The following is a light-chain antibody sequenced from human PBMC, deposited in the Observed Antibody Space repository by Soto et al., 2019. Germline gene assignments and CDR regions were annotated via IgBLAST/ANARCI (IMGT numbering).Light chain of an antibody. Sequence: DIHVTQSPSSVSASVGDRVTITCRASQAITSWLAWYQQKPGRAPKLLIYSASSLQSGAPSRFTGSGSGTDFTLTITSLQPGDAAVYYCQQTRSFPLTFGGGTKVDIK. CDR2: SAS. CDR3: QQTRSFPLT. V-gene: IGKV1-12*01. CDR1: QAITSW. J-gene: IGKJ4*01.